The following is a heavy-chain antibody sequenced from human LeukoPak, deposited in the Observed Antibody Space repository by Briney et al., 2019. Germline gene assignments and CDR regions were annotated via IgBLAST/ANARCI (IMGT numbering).Heavy chain of an antibody. D-gene: IGHD4-11*01. J-gene: IGHJ4*02. Sequence: SETLSLTCTVSGGSISSFYWNWIRLPPGKGLELIGYIYYSGTTNYNPSLKSRVTIAVDKSKNQFSLILSSMTAADTAVYYCASVMTTTDYWGQGTLVTVSS. CDR2: IYYSGTT. CDR1: GGSISSFY. CDR3: ASVMTTTDY. V-gene: IGHV4-59*12.